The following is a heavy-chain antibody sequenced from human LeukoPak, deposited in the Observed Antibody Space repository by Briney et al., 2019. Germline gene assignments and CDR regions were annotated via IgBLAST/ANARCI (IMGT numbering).Heavy chain of an antibody. CDR2: INHSGST. D-gene: IGHD3-22*01. CDR3: ATLLQPTYYYYYGMDV. Sequence: SETLSLTCAVYGGSFSGYYWSWIRQPPGKGLEWIGEINHSGSTNYNPSLKSRATISVDTSKNQFSLKLSSVTAADTAVYYCATLLQPTYYYYYGMDVWGQGTTVAVSS. J-gene: IGHJ6*02. V-gene: IGHV4-34*01. CDR1: GGSFSGYY.